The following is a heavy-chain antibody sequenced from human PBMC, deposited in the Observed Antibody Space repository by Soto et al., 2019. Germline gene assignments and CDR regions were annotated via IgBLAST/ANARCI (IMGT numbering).Heavy chain of an antibody. V-gene: IGHV5-51*01. CDR3: ARHYCSGGSCHYGMDV. D-gene: IGHD2-15*01. J-gene: IGHJ6*02. CDR1: GYSFTSYW. Sequence: GESLKISCNGSGYSFTSYWIGLVRQMPGKGLEWMGIIYPGDSDTRYSPSFQGQVTISADKSISTAYLQWSSLKASDTAMYYCARHYCSGGSCHYGMDVWGQGTTVTVSS. CDR2: IYPGDSDT.